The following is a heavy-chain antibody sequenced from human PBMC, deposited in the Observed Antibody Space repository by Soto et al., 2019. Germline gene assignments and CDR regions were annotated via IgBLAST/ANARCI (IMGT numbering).Heavy chain of an antibody. J-gene: IGHJ5*02. CDR1: GDSVSSNSAA. V-gene: IGHV6-1*01. D-gene: IGHD1-1*01. CDR2: TYYRSKWYN. CDR3: ARHQYNNSTNWFDP. Sequence: SQTLSLTCAISGDSVSSNSAAWNWIRQSPSRGLEWLGRTYYRSKWYNVYAESVRSRITINPDTSKNQVSLQLNSVTPEDTAVYYCARHQYNNSTNWFDPWGQGTLVTVSS.